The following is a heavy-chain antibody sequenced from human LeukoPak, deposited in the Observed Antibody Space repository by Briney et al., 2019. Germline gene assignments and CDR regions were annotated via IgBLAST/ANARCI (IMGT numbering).Heavy chain of an antibody. Sequence: PGGSLRLSCAASGLTVTYNYMVWVRQAPGKGLEWVSGIYVGGGTKYADFVKGRFIISTDGSKNTLSLQMNSLRVEDTAVYYCARGRPAAAGEHLGYWGQGTLVTVSS. D-gene: IGHD6-13*01. J-gene: IGHJ4*02. CDR1: GLTVTYNY. CDR3: ARGRPAAAGEHLGY. V-gene: IGHV3-66*01. CDR2: IYVGGGT.